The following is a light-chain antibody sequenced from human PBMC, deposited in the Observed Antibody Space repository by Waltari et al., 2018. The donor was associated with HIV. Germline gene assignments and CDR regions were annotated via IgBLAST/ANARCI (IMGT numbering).Light chain of an antibody. CDR1: SFNVGSNT. CDR3: VAWDDSLNGPV. Sequence: QSVLTQPPSASGTPGQRVTMSCSGGSFNVGSNTVNWYQQLPGTAPKLLIYNNNQRPSVGPDRFAGSKSGTSASRAISGLQSEDEADYYCVAWDDSLNGPVFGGGTKLTVL. CDR2: NNN. J-gene: IGLJ2*01. V-gene: IGLV1-44*01.